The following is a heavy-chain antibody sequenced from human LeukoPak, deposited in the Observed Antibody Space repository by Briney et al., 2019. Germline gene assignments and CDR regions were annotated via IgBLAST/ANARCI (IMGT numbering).Heavy chain of an antibody. CDR3: AKKAVGKTGDPGPFAG. CDR1: GFTFSSYA. Sequence: GGSLRLTCAASGFTFSSYAMSWVRQAPGKGLEWVSAISGSGGSTYYADSVKGRFTISRDNSKNTLYLQMNSLRAEDTAVYYCAKKAVGKTGDPGPFAGWGQGTLVTVSS. CDR2: ISGSGGST. V-gene: IGHV3-23*01. D-gene: IGHD4-17*01. J-gene: IGHJ4*02.